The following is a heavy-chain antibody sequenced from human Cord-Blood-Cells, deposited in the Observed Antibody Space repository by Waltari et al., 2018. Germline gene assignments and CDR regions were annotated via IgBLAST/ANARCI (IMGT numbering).Heavy chain of an antibody. V-gene: IGHV3-48*03. Sequence: ASGFTFSSYEMNWVRQAPGKGLEWVSYISSSGSTIYYADSVKGRFTISRDNAKNSLYLQMNSLRAEDTAVYYCARMPPTADAFDIWGQGTMVTVSS. CDR2: ISSSGSTI. D-gene: IGHD2-2*01. CDR3: ARMPPTADAFDI. J-gene: IGHJ3*02. CDR1: GFTFSSYE.